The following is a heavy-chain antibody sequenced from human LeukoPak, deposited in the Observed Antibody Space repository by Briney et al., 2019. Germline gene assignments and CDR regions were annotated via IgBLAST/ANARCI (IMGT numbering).Heavy chain of an antibody. D-gene: IGHD3-22*01. J-gene: IGHJ4*02. CDR2: IYPSGST. Sequence: SETLSLTCTVSGVSISRYYWSWIRQPARKGLEWLGRIYPSGSTNYNPSLKSRVAMSVDASKKQFSLELRSVTAADTAVYYCARESRDTSGFYYGDYWGPGTLVTVSS. V-gene: IGHV4-4*07. CDR1: GVSISRYY. CDR3: ARESRDTSGFYYGDY.